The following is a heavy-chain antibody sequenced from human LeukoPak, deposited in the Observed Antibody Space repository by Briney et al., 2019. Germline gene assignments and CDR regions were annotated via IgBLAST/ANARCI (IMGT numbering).Heavy chain of an antibody. CDR1: GGSISSSTYY. CDR2: IYYGGTT. J-gene: IGHJ3*02. CDR3: ALLWFGEWGAFDI. Sequence: SETLSLTCTVSGGSISSSTYYWSWIRQPPGKGLEWIGSIYYGGTTYYNPSLKSRVTISVDTSKNQFSLKLSSVTAADTAVYYCALLWFGEWGAFDIWGQGTMVTVSS. D-gene: IGHD3-10*01. V-gene: IGHV4-39*07.